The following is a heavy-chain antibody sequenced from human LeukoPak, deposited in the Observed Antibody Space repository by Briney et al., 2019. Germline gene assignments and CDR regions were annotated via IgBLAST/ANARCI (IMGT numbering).Heavy chain of an antibody. J-gene: IGHJ4*02. D-gene: IGHD3-9*01. CDR2: IYYNDDK. CDR1: DFSLSTPGMG. CDR3: AHLVVTIDWRSYFDY. Sequence: SGPTLVNPTQTLTLTCTFSDFSLSTPGMGVGWIRQPPGKALEWLAFIYYNDDKRYCPSLRSRLTITRDTSKNQVVLAMTNMDPVDTATYYCAHLVVTIDWRSYFDYWGQGALVTVSS. V-gene: IGHV2-5*01.